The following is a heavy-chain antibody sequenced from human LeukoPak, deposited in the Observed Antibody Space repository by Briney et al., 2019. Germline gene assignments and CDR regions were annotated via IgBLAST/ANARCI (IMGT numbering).Heavy chain of an antibody. Sequence: YPSETLSLTCTVSGASITSYHWSWIRQPAGKGLEWIGRMFYSGNTDYNPSLKSRLTMSIDTSKNQFSLKLSSVTAADTAVYYCASHQLYFLGWYYFDYWGQGTLVTVSS. D-gene: IGHD2/OR15-2a*01. V-gene: IGHV4-4*07. J-gene: IGHJ4*02. CDR2: MFYSGNT. CDR3: ASHQLYFLGWYYFDY. CDR1: GASITSYH.